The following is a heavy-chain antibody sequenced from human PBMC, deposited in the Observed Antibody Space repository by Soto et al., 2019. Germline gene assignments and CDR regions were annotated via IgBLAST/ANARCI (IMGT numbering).Heavy chain of an antibody. D-gene: IGHD3-3*01. CDR2: MNPNSGNT. CDR3: ARGLRFLEWSKPIY. CDR1: GYTFTSYD. J-gene: IGHJ4*02. Sequence: ASVKVSCKASGYTFTSYDINWVRQATGQGLEWMGWMNPNSGNTGYAQKFQGRVTMTRNTSISTAYMELSSLRSEDTAVYYCARGLRFLEWSKPIYWGQGTLVTVSS. V-gene: IGHV1-8*01.